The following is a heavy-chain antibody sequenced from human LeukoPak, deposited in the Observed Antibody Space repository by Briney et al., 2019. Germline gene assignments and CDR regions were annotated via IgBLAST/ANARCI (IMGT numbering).Heavy chain of an antibody. CDR2: INQDGREK. J-gene: IGHJ4*02. CDR1: GFTFSSYG. V-gene: IGHV3-7*04. CDR3: AGGHGSGYYPIDD. D-gene: IGHD3-22*01. Sequence: GGSLRLSCAASGFTFSSYGMSWVRRAPGKGLEGVANINQDGREKYYVDSVKGRFTISRDNSKNSLYLQMNSLRAEDTAVYYCAGGHGSGYYPIDDWGQGTLVTVSS.